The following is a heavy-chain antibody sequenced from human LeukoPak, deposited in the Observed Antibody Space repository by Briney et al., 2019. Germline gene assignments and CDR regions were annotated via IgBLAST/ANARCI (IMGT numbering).Heavy chain of an antibody. CDR1: GFTFSSYA. J-gene: IGHJ3*02. CDR2: ISYDGSNK. V-gene: IGHV3-30-3*01. CDR3: ARGREHDAFDI. Sequence: PGGSLRLSCAASGFTFSSYAMHWVRQAPGKGLEWVAVISYDGSNKYYADSVKGRFTISRDNSKNTLYLQMNSLRAEDTAVYYCARGREHDAFDIWGQGTMVTVSS.